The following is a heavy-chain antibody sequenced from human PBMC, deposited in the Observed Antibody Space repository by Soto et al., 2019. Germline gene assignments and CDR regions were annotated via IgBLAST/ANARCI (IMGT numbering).Heavy chain of an antibody. D-gene: IGHD3-3*01. CDR1: GDSVSSNSAA. J-gene: IGHJ5*02. Sequence: SQTLSLTCAISGDSVSSNSAAWNWIRQSPSRGLEWLGRTYYRSKWYSEYAVSMKSRISINPDTSKNQFSLQLNSVTPEDTAVYYCARGIFYDFWSGDRFDPWGQGTLVTVSS. CDR3: ARGIFYDFWSGDRFDP. V-gene: IGHV6-1*01. CDR2: TYYRSKWYS.